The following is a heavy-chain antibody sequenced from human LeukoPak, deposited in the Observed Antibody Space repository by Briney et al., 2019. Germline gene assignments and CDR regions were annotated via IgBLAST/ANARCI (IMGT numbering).Heavy chain of an antibody. V-gene: IGHV3-30*14. CDR2: ISYDGSNK. CDR1: GFTFSSYT. D-gene: IGHD3-3*01. J-gene: IGHJ4*02. CDR3: ARGDGGFWSGYHLSYFDY. Sequence: GGSLRLSCAASGFTFSSYTMHWVRQAPGKGLEWVAVISYDGSNKYYADSVRGRFTISRDNSKNTLYLQMNSLRAEDTAVYYCARGDGGFWSGYHLSYFDYWGQGTLVTVSS.